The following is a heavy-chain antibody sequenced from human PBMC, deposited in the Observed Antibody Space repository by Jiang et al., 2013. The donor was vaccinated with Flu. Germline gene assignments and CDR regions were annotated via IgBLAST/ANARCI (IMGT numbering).Heavy chain of an antibody. Sequence: SVKVSCKASGYTFTSYGISWVRQAPGQGLEWMGWISAYNGNTNYAQKLQGRVTMTTDTSTSTAYMELRSLRSDDTAVYYCARDVKVRGVYYYYYGMDVWGQGTTVTVSS. J-gene: IGHJ6*02. CDR1: GYTFTSYG. CDR3: ARDVKVRGVYYYYYGMDV. D-gene: IGHD3-10*01. CDR2: ISAYNGNT. V-gene: IGHV1-18*01.